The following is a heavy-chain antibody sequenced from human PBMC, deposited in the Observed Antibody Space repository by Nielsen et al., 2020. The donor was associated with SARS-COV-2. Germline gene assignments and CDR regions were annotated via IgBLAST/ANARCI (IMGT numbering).Heavy chain of an antibody. CDR3: AKGGAGYCAGTTCYAAIDS. Sequence: SCSASGFTFSDYYMSWVRQAPGKGLEWVSHITGGSLYINYADSVKGRFTISRDNAKNSLYLQLTSLRVEDTAVYYCAKGGAGYCAGTTCYAAIDSWGQGTLVTVSS. CDR1: GFTFSDYY. J-gene: IGHJ4*02. D-gene: IGHD2-2*03. CDR2: ITGGSLYI. V-gene: IGHV3-11*05.